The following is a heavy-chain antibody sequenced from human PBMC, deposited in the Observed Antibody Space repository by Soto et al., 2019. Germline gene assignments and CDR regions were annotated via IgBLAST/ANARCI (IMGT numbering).Heavy chain of an antibody. J-gene: IGHJ4*01. Sequence: SVKVSCKASGGTFSSYAISWVRQAPGQGLEWMGGIIPIFGTANYAQKFKDRVTIPRDTSASTAYMELSRLRSEDTAVYYCATTPASSSSIFDYWGHGSLVTVSS. V-gene: IGHV1-69*05. D-gene: IGHD6-6*01. CDR2: IIPIFGTA. CDR1: GGTFSSYA. CDR3: ATTPASSSSIFDY.